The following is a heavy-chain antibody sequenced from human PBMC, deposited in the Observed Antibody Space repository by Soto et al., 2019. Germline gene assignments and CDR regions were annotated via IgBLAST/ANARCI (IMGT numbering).Heavy chain of an antibody. CDR1: GFTFSSYW. CDR3: ARPRYDGSGTPFDY. V-gene: IGHV3-74*01. CDR2: INTDGSST. Sequence: EVQLVESGGGLVQPGGSLRLSCAASGFTFSSYWMHWVRQVPGKGLVWVSRINTDGSSTSYADSVKGRFTISRDNAKNTLYLQMNSLLAEDTAVYSCARPRYDGSGTPFDYWGQGTLVTVSS. J-gene: IGHJ4*02. D-gene: IGHD3-22*01.